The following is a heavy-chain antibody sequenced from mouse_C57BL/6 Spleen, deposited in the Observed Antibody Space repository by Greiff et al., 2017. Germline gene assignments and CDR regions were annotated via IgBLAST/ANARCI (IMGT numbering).Heavy chain of an antibody. Sequence: QVQLQQSGAELARPGASVKLSCTASGYTFTSYGISWVKQRTGQGLEWIGEIYPRSGNTYYNEKFKGKATLTADKSSSTAYMELRILASEDTAVYFCAREAYGGWGQGTLVTVSA. V-gene: IGHV1-81*01. CDR2: IYPRSGNT. CDR3: AREAYGG. D-gene: IGHD6-5*01. J-gene: IGHJ3*01. CDR1: GYTFTSYG.